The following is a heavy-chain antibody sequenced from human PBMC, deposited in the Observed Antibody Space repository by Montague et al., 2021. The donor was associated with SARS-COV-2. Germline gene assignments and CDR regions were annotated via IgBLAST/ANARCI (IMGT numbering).Heavy chain of an antibody. Sequence: SETLSLTCTVSGASVGSSDWGWIRQSPGKGLEWIGYFYSVGSTDYNPSLKSRATISRDTSKTQFSLKVRSVTAADTAVYYCARETMRARAFDIWGQGTMVTVSS. J-gene: IGHJ3*02. CDR1: GASVGSSD. CDR3: ARETMRARAFDI. V-gene: IGHV4-59*02. D-gene: IGHD1-26*01. CDR2: FYSVGST.